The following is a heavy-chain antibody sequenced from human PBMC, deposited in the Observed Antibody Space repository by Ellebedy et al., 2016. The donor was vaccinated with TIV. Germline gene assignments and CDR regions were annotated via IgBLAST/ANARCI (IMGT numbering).Heavy chain of an antibody. V-gene: IGHV3-23*01. CDR2: INGSGGTT. CDR1: GFSFSSYA. CDR3: AKDQSKGRLVLAPAGMDV. J-gene: IGHJ6*02. Sequence: GESLKISXKASGFSFSSYAMSWVRQAPGKGLEWVSGINGSGGTTSYADSVKGRFTISRDKDKNTVFLDMNGLRADDTAVYYCAKDQSKGRLVLAPAGMDVWGPGTTVTVSS. D-gene: IGHD2-15*01.